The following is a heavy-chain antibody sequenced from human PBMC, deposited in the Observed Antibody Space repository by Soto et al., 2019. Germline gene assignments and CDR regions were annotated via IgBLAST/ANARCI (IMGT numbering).Heavy chain of an antibody. CDR1: GYTFTSYG. CDR2: ISAYNGNT. CDR3: ARDSGDYDSSGHFDY. V-gene: IGHV1-18*01. Sequence: GASVKVSCKASGYTFTSYGISWVRQAPGQGLEWMGWISAYNGNTNYAQKLQGRVTMTTDTSTSTAYMELRSLRSDDTAVYYCARDSGDYDSSGHFDYWGQGTLVTVSS. D-gene: IGHD3-22*01. J-gene: IGHJ4*02.